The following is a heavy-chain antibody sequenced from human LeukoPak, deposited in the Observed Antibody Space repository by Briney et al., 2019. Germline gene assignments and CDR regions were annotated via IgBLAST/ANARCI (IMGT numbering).Heavy chain of an antibody. CDR2: IYPGDSDT. CDR3: ARRGFCSGDGCHSNAFDL. D-gene: IGHD2-15*01. J-gene: IGHJ3*01. Sequence: GESLKISCKGSEYTFTNYWIGWVRQMPGKGLEWMGIIYPGDSDTRYSPSFQGQVTISVDKSINTAYVQWSSLKASDTAAYYCARRGFCSGDGCHSNAFDLWGHGTMVIVSS. V-gene: IGHV5-51*01. CDR1: EYTFTNYW.